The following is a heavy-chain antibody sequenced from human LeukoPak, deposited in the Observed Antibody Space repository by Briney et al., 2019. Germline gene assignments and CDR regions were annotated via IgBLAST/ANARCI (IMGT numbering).Heavy chain of an antibody. CDR3: ARERVSSSTWYSTYYYYFYMDV. CDR1: DDSITMYY. J-gene: IGHJ6*03. Sequence: SETLSLTCSVSDDSITMYYWTWIRQPPGKGLEWIGYVDHTGSTNFNPSLNGRVSISRDTSKNLFSLRLRSVTAADTAVYFCARERVSSSTWYSTYYYYFYMDVWGKGTTVTVSS. V-gene: IGHV4-59*01. D-gene: IGHD4-11*01. CDR2: VDHTGST.